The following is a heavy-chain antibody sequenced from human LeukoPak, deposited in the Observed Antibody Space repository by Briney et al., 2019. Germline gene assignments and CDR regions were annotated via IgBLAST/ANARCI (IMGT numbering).Heavy chain of an antibody. V-gene: IGHV1-18*01. CDR2: ISAYNGNT. D-gene: IGHD1/OR15-1a*01. J-gene: IGHJ6*03. CDR3: ARENRRTYYYYMDV. Sequence: GASVKVSCKASGYTFTSYGISWVRQAPGQGLEWMGWISAYNGNTNYAQKLQGRVTMTTDTSTSTAYMELRSLRSDDTAVYYCARENRRTYYYYMDVWGKGTTVTVSS. CDR1: GYTFTSYG.